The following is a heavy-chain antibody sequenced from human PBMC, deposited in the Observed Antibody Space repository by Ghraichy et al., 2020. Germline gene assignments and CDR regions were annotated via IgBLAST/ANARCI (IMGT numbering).Heavy chain of an antibody. CDR1: GGSISNSYYY. D-gene: IGHD6-6*01. CDR3: ASLIAASDHWYFHL. J-gene: IGHJ2*01. Sequence: ESLNISCTVSGGSISNSYYYWGWILQPPGKGLEWIGNIFYSGTTYYNPSLRGRVAVSVDTSKNQFSLKLSSVTAADTAVYYCASLIAASDHWYFHLWGRGTLVTVSS. V-gene: IGHV4-39*07. CDR2: IFYSGTT.